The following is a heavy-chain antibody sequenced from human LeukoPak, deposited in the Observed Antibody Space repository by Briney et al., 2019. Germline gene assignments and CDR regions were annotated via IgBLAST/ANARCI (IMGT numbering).Heavy chain of an antibody. CDR2: IYSGGST. CDR3: ARGLSGDPYYFDY. J-gene: IGHJ4*02. D-gene: IGHD7-27*01. CDR1: GFTVSSYY. Sequence: AGGSLRLSCAASGFTVSSYYMSWVRQAPGKGLEWVSVIYSGGSTYYADSVKGRLTIFRDNSKNTLYLQMNSLRAEDTAVYYCARGLSGDPYYFDYWGQGTLVTVSS. V-gene: IGHV3-66*02.